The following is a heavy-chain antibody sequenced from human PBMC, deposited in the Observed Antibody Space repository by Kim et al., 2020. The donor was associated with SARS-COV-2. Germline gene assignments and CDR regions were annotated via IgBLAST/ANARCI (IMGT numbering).Heavy chain of an antibody. CDR3: ARALTPSYSGSYWGLVTRWFDP. J-gene: IGHJ5*02. CDR1: GDSVSSNSAA. V-gene: IGHV6-1*01. CDR2: TYYRSKWYN. D-gene: IGHD1-26*01. Sequence: SQTLSLTCAISGDSVSSNSAAWNWIRQSPSRGLEWLGRTYYRSKWYNDYAVSVKSRITINPDTSKNQFSLQLNSVTPEDTAVYYCARALTPSYSGSYWGLVTRWFDPWGQGTLVTISS.